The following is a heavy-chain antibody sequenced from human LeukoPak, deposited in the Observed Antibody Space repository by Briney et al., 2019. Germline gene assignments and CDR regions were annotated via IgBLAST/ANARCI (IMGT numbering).Heavy chain of an antibody. Sequence: PGRSLRLSCAASGFTFNDYAMHWVWQAPGKGLEWVSGLNWNSGKIGYADSVKGRFTISRDNAKNSLYLQMNSLRPDDMALYYCVKDKGDYGDLRGYFDFWGQGTLVTVSS. J-gene: IGHJ4*02. CDR1: GFTFNDYA. CDR3: VKDKGDYGDLRGYFDF. V-gene: IGHV3-9*03. D-gene: IGHD4-17*01. CDR2: LNWNSGKI.